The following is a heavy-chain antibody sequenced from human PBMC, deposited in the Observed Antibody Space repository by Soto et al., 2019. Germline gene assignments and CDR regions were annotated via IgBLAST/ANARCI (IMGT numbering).Heavy chain of an antibody. J-gene: IGHJ5*02. CDR2: IYYSGST. D-gene: IGHD2-21*02. CDR3: ARRVVTAISNWFDP. Sequence: PSETLSLTCTVSGGSVSSGSYYWSWIRQPPGKGLEWIGYIYYSGSTNYNPSLKSRVTISVDTSKNQFSLKLSSVTAADKAAYYCARRVVTAISNWFDPWGKGTLVTVSS. CDR1: GGSVSSGSYY. V-gene: IGHV4-61*01.